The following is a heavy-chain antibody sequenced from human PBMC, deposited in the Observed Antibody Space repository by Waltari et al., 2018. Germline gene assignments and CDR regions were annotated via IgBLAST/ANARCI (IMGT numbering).Heavy chain of an antibody. Sequence: EVQLVESGGGLVQPGGSLGLACAASGFTCSRHWMTWVRQAPGKGLEWVANIKQDGSEKYYVDSVKGRFTISRDNAKSSLYLQMESLRGDDTAVYYCARGGLDSSWYWRNWGQGTLVTVSS. CDR1: GFTCSRHW. D-gene: IGHD6-13*01. CDR2: IKQDGSEK. CDR3: ARGGLDSSWYWRN. V-gene: IGHV3-7*04. J-gene: IGHJ4*02.